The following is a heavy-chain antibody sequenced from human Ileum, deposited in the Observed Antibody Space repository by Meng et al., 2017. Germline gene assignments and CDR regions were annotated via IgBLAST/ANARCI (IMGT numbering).Heavy chain of an antibody. V-gene: IGHV4-34*01. D-gene: IGHD6-19*01. CDR2: INHSGST. CDR1: VGSFSGYY. Sequence: QVHLQQWGAGVLKPSEALALTCAGYVGSFSGYYWSWIRQPPGKGLEWIGEINHSGSTNYNPSLKSRVTISVDTSKNQFSLKLSSVTAAETAVYYCARTSGWFYYWGQGTLVTVSS. CDR3: ARTSGWFYY. J-gene: IGHJ4*02.